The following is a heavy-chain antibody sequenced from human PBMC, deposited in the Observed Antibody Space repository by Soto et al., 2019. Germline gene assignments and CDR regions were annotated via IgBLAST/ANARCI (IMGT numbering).Heavy chain of an antibody. CDR3: ARGLKNYYGVDV. CDR2: IKGDGSSL. J-gene: IGHJ6*02. V-gene: IGHV3-74*01. Sequence: AGGSLRLSCAASGFTFSTYWMHWVRQVPGKGLVWVPRIKGDGSSLTYADSVKGRFTISRDNVENTVYLQMGSLRADDTAVYYCARGLKNYYGVDVWGQGTTVTVSS. CDR1: GFTFSTYW.